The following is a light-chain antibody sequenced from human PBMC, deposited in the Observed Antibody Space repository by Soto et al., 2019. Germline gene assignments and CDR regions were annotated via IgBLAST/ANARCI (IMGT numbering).Light chain of an antibody. J-gene: IGKJ1*01. Sequence: EIVLTQSPGPLSLSPGERATLSCRASQSVSSSYLAWYQQKPGQTPRLLIYGASSRATGIPDRFSGGGSGTDFTLTISRLEPEDFAVYYCQQCGSSPRTFGQGTKVEIK. CDR3: QQCGSSPRT. CDR1: QSVSSSY. V-gene: IGKV3-20*01. CDR2: GAS.